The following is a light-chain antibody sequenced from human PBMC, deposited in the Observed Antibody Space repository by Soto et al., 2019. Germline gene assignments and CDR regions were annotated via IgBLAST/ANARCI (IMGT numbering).Light chain of an antibody. CDR3: QQFHYWWT. Sequence: EIGMTQSPATLSVSPWERATLSCRASQNIDNKLVWYQQKPGQVPRLLIYDASTRATGIPARFSGSGSGTEFTLTISSLQSEDFAFYYCQQFHYWWTFGQGTRWIS. V-gene: IGKV3-15*01. CDR2: DAS. J-gene: IGKJ1*01. CDR1: QNIDNK.